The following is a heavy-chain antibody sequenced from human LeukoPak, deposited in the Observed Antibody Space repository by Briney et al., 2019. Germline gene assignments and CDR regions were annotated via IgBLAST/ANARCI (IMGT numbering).Heavy chain of an antibody. D-gene: IGHD3-22*01. CDR1: GVTFSSYG. CDR2: IWYDGSNK. V-gene: IGHV3-33*01. CDR3: ARVADYYDSSGYADY. Sequence: GRSLRLSCAASGVTFSSYGMHWVRQAPGKGLEWVALIWYDGSNKYYADSVKGRFTISRDNSKNTLYLQMNSLRAEDTAVYYCARVADYYDSSGYADYWGQGTLVTVSS. J-gene: IGHJ4*02.